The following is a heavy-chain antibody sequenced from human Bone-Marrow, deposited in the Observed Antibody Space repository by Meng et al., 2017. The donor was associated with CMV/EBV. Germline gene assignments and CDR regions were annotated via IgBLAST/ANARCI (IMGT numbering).Heavy chain of an antibody. CDR2: ISSSGSTI. J-gene: IGHJ6*02. CDR1: GFTFSSYE. D-gene: IGHD3-3*01. Sequence: GGSLRLSCAASGFTFSSYEMNWVRQAPGKGLEWVSYISSSGSTIYYADSVKGRFTISRDNAKNSLYLQMNSLKTEDTAVYYCTRERYDFWSGYPPLSYGMDVWGQGTTVTVSS. CDR3: TRERYDFWSGYPPLSYGMDV. V-gene: IGHV3-48*03.